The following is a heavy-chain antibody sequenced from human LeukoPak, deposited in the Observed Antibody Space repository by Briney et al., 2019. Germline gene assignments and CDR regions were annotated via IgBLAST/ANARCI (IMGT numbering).Heavy chain of an antibody. J-gene: IGHJ2*01. CDR2: IWYDASKK. CDR1: GFIFSDYG. V-gene: IGHV3-33*06. CDR3: AKTRGTSSSLFDH. Sequence: GGSLRLSCAASGFIFSDYGMHWVRQAPGKGLEWVAAIWYDASKKYYADSMKGRFTISRDNSKNTLYLQMNSLRAEDAAVYYCAKTRGTSSSLFDHWGRGTLVTVSS. D-gene: IGHD6-6*01.